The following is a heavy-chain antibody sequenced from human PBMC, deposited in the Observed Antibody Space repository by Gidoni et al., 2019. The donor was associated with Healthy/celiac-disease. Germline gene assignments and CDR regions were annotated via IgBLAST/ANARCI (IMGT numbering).Heavy chain of an antibody. J-gene: IGHJ4*02. CDR3: ARGDYVWGSYREYYFDY. D-gene: IGHD3-16*02. Sequence: QVQLVESGGGVVQPGRSLSLSFAASGFTFSSSAMHWVRQAPGKGLEWVAVISYDGSNKYYADSVKGRFTISRDNSKNTLYLQMNSLRAEDTAVYYCARGDYVWGSYREYYFDYWGQGTLVTVSS. CDR1: GFTFSSSA. V-gene: IGHV3-30-3*01. CDR2: ISYDGSNK.